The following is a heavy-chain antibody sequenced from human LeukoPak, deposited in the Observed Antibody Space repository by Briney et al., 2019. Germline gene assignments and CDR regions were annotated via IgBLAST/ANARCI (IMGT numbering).Heavy chain of an antibody. CDR1: GYTFTSYD. CDR2: MNPNSGNT. Sequence: ASVTVSCKASGYTFTSYDINWVRQAAGQGLEWMGWMNPNSGNTGYAQKFQGRVTITRNTSIRTAYMELSSLRSEDTAVYYCARVGPHYYDSSAYAFDYWGQGTLVTVPS. V-gene: IGHV1-8*03. D-gene: IGHD3-22*01. CDR3: ARVGPHYYDSSAYAFDY. J-gene: IGHJ4*02.